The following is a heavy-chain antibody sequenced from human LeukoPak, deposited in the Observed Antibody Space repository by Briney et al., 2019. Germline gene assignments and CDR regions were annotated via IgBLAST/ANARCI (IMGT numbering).Heavy chain of an antibody. CDR2: IYYSGST. J-gene: IGHJ3*02. V-gene: IGHV4-59*01. CDR3: ARDYYDSSGYYYDAFDI. CDR1: GYSISTGYY. Sequence: SETLSLTCTVSGYSISTGYYWSWIRQPPGKGLEWIGYIYYSGSTNYNPSLKSRVTISVDTSKNQFSLKPSSVTAADTAVYYCARDYYDSSGYYYDAFDIWGQGTMVTVSS. D-gene: IGHD3-22*01.